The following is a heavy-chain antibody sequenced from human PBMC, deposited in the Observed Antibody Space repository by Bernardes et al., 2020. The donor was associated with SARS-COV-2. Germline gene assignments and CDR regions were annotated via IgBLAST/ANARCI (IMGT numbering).Heavy chain of an antibody. V-gene: IGHV3-13*05. J-gene: IGHJ4*02. CDR1: GFTFSSYD. D-gene: IGHD3-22*01. Sequence: GGSLRLSCAASGFTFSSYDMHWVRQISGKGLEWVSGIGSAGDPYYPGSVKGRLTISRENAKNSLFLQMNSLRAGDTAVYYCARGARDYSDSSGYFSPPFDYWGQGILVTVSS. CDR3: ARGARDYSDSSGYFSPPFDY. CDR2: IGSAGDP.